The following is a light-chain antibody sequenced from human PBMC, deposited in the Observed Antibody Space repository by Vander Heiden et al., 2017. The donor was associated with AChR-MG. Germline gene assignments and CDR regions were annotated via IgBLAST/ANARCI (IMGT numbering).Light chain of an antibody. CDR3: SSYAGSSTL. Sequence: QSALTQPASVSGSPGQSITISCTGTRSDVGTYNYVSWYQQHPGEAPKLIIFDVTYRPSGISNRFSGSKSGNTASPTISGLQAEDEADYYCSSYAGSSTLFGGGTKLTVV. CDR2: DVT. V-gene: IGLV2-14*03. CDR1: RSDVGTYNY. J-gene: IGLJ2*01.